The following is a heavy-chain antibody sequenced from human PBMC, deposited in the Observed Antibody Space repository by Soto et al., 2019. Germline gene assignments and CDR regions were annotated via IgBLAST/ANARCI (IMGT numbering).Heavy chain of an antibody. Sequence: GGSLRLSCAASGFTFSSYGMHWVRQAPGKGLEWVAVISYDGSNKYYADSVKGRFTISRDNSKNTLYLQMNSLRAEDTAVYYCARPRVGDYDFWSGYYKDYYGMDVWGQGTTVTVSS. J-gene: IGHJ6*02. D-gene: IGHD3-3*01. V-gene: IGHV3-30*03. CDR3: ARPRVGDYDFWSGYYKDYYGMDV. CDR2: ISYDGSNK. CDR1: GFTFSSYG.